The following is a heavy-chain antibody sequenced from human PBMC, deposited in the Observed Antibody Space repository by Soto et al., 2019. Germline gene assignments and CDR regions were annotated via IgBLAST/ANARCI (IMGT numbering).Heavy chain of an antibody. CDR2: ISASGGST. V-gene: IGHV3-23*01. CDR1: GFSITSFA. J-gene: IGHJ4*02. D-gene: IGHD1-26*01. Sequence: GGSLRLSCVASGFSITSFAMSWVRQAPGKGLEWASAISASGGSTYADSVKGRFTISRDNSKNTLYLQMNSLRGEDTAVYYCAKVLSSGSYSGALEYWGQGALVTVSS. CDR3: AKVLSSGSYSGALEY.